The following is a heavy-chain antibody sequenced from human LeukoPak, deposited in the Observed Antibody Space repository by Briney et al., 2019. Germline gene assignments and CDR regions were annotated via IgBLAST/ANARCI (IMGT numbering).Heavy chain of an antibody. D-gene: IGHD3-10*01. J-gene: IGHJ5*02. V-gene: IGHV4-59*01. Sequence: PSETLSLTCTVSGGSISGYYWSWIRQPPGNGLEWIGYIYYSGSTNYKPSLKSRVTISVDTSKNQFSLKLSSVTAADTAVYYCARGGYYGSGNDFRFDPWGQGTLVTVSS. CDR2: IYYSGST. CDR1: GGSISGYY. CDR3: ARGGYYGSGNDFRFDP.